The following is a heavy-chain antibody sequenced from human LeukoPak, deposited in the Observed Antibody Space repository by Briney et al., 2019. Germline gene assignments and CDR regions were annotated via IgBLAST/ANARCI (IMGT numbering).Heavy chain of an antibody. CDR1: GGSVTSGSHY. CDR3: AGVQSQNYYAMDV. CDR2: IYYSGNA. V-gene: IGHV4-61*01. Sequence: SETLSLTCTVSGGSVTSGSHYWSWVRQPPGRGLEWIGNIYYSGNANYNPSLKSRVTMSVDRSKNQLSLKMSSVTAADTAVYYCAGVQSQNYYAMDVWGPGTPVTVSS. J-gene: IGHJ6*02.